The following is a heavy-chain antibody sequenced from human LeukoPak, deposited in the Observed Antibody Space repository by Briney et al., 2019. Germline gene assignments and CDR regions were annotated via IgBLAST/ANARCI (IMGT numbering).Heavy chain of an antibody. CDR1: GYTFTGYY. V-gene: IGHV1-2*02. J-gene: IGHJ6*03. Sequence: GASVKVSCKASGYTFTGYYMHWVRQAPGQGLEWMGWINPNSGGTNYAQKIQGRVTMTRNTSISTAYMELSSLRSEDTAVYYCARGLQLWKKVLFPYYYYMDVWGKGTTVTISS. D-gene: IGHD5-18*01. CDR2: INPNSGGT. CDR3: ARGLQLWKKVLFPYYYYMDV.